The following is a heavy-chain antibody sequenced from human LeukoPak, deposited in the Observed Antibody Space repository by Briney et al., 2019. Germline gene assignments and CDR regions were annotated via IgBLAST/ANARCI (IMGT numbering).Heavy chain of an antibody. CDR2: IYRSGST. CDR1: GGSISSYY. Sequence: PSETLSLTCTVSGGSISSYYWSWVRQPPGKGLECIGYIYRSGSTNYNPSLKSRVTISVDTSNKQFSLKLSSVTAADTAVYYCARVSTRQYYYYMDVWGKGTTVTVSS. CDR3: ARVSTRQYYYYMDV. J-gene: IGHJ6*03. V-gene: IGHV4-59*01.